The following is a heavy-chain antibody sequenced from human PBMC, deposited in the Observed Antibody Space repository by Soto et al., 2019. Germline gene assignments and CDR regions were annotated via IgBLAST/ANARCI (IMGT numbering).Heavy chain of an antibody. CDR2: ISSSSSYI. CDR3: ARAYCSSTSCYVQDAFDI. CDR1: GFPFSGYG. Sequence: GGSLRLSFAASGFPFSGYGLNGFGRAPGRGLEWVSSISSSSSYIYYADSVKGRFTISRDNAKNSLYLQMNSLRAEDTAVYYCARAYCSSTSCYVQDAFDIWGQGTMVTVSS. J-gene: IGHJ3*02. D-gene: IGHD2-2*01. V-gene: IGHV3-21*01.